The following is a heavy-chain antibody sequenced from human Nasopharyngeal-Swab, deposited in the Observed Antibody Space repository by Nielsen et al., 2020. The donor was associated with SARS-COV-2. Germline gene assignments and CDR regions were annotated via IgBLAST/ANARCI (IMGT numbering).Heavy chain of an antibody. V-gene: IGHV2-5*02. J-gene: IGHJ4*02. D-gene: IGHD7-27*01. Sequence: SGPTLVKPTQTLTLTCTFSGFSLSTSGVGVGWIRQPPGKALEWLALIYWDDDKRYSPSLKSRLTITKDASKNQVVLTMTNMDPVDTATYYCAHSLGELGIPGYYFDYWGQGTLVTVSS. CDR1: GFSLSTSGVG. CDR3: AHSLGELGIPGYYFDY. CDR2: IYWDDDK.